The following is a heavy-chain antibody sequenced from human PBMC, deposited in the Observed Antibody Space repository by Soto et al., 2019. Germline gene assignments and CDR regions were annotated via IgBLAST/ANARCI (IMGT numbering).Heavy chain of an antibody. Sequence: AVSLRLSCAASGFNFSSYAMHWVRQDPGKGLEWAAVISYDGSNKYYADSVKGRFTISRDNSKNTLYLQMNSLRAEDTAVYYCARDPLPPTVDATSTVFDSLCHGNLVTV. CDR2: ISYDGSNK. CDR3: ARDPLPPTVDATSTVFDS. V-gene: IGHV3-30-3*01. CDR1: GFNFSSYA. D-gene: IGHD6-19*01. J-gene: IGHJ4*01.